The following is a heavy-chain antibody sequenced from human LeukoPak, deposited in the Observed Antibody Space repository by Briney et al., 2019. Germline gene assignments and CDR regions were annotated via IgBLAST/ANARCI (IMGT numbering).Heavy chain of an antibody. CDR2: IHYSGST. CDR3: ARGEWYYLFDY. CDR1: GGSINNYY. D-gene: IGHD2/OR15-2a*01. J-gene: IGHJ4*02. V-gene: IGHV4-59*01. Sequence: KASETLSLTCIVSGGSINNYYWTWIRQPPGKGLEWIGYIHYSGSTNYNPSLKSRVTISVDTSKNQFSLKLSSVTAADTAVYYCARGEWYYLFDYWGQGTLVTVSS.